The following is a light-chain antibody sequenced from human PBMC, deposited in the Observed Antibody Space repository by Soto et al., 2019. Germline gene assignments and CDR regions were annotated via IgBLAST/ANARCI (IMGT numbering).Light chain of an antibody. CDR3: QQFNNWPHT. V-gene: IGKV3-15*01. CDR1: QSVNQK. J-gene: IGKJ2*01. Sequence: EIVLTQSPATLSVSRWERATLSCRASQSVNQKLGWYQQKPGQAPRLLIYVASYRATGIPARFSGSGSGTEYTLTISNLQAEDFAVYYCQQFNNWPHTFGQGTKVDIK. CDR2: VAS.